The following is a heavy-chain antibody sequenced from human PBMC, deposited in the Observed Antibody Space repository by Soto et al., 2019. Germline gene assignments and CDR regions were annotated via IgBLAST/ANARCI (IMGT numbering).Heavy chain of an antibody. J-gene: IGHJ4*02. CDR1: GGSFSGYY. V-gene: IGHV4-34*01. CDR3: AKAPTGGDLHDQLGY. D-gene: IGHD3-16*01. Sequence: PSETLSLTCAVSGGSFSGYYWTWIRQPPGKGLEWIGEINHSGSTNYNPSLKSRVSISVDTSKNQFSLKLSSVTAADTAVYYCAKAPTGGDLHDQLGYWGQGTLVTVSS. CDR2: INHSGST.